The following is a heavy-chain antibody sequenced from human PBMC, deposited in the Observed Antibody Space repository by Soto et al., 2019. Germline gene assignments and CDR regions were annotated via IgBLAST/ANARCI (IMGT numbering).Heavy chain of an antibody. V-gene: IGHV4-4*02. CDR2: IYHSGST. CDR3: GVALGEIAVAGNWFDP. J-gene: IGHJ5*02. D-gene: IGHD6-19*01. CDR1: SGSISSSNW. Sequence: QVQLQESGPGLVKPSGTLSLTCAVSSGSISSSNWWSWVRQPPGKGLEWIGEIYHSGSTNYNPSLKIRVTISVDKSKNQFSLKLSSVTAADTAVYYCGVALGEIAVAGNWFDPWGQGTLVTVSS.